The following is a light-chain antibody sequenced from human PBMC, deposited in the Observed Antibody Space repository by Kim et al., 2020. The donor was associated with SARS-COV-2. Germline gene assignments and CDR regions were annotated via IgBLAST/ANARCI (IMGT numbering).Light chain of an antibody. CDR1: QSVGNS. CDR3: QQRYNWPLT. CDR2: ETS. J-gene: IGKJ4*01. Sequence: EIVLTQSPATLSLSPGERATLSCRASQSVGNSLAWFQQKPGQAPRLLIFETSNRATGIPARSSGSGSGTAFTLTISSLEPEDFAVYYCQQRYNWPLTFGGGTKLEI. V-gene: IGKV3-11*01.